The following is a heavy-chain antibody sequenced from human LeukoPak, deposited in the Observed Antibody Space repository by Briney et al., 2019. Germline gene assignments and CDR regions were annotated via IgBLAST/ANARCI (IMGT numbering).Heavy chain of an antibody. CDR2: INPNSGGT. Sequence: GSVKFSCQASGYTFTCYYMHWVRPAPGQGLEWMGWINPNSGGTNYTQKFQGRATITRDTSISAAYMELSRLRSGDPAVYYCARDVRLAAAGQNWFDLWGQGTLVTVSS. CDR1: GYTFTCYY. D-gene: IGHD6-13*01. CDR3: ARDVRLAAAGQNWFDL. V-gene: IGHV1-2*02. J-gene: IGHJ5*02.